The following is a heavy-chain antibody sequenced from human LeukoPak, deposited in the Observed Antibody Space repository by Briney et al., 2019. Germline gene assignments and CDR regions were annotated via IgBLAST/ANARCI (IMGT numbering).Heavy chain of an antibody. Sequence: ASVKVSCKASGYTFTSYDINWVRQATGQGLEWMGWMNPNSGNTGYAQKFQGRVTITRNTSISTAYMELSSLRSEDTAVYYCARGNNWNDEAIDASDIWGQGTMVTVSS. V-gene: IGHV1-8*03. CDR2: MNPNSGNT. D-gene: IGHD1-1*01. CDR1: GYTFTSYD. J-gene: IGHJ3*02. CDR3: ARGNNWNDEAIDASDI.